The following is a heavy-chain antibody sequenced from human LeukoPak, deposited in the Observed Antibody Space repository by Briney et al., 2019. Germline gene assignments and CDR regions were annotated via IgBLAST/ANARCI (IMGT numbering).Heavy chain of an antibody. J-gene: IGHJ4*02. D-gene: IGHD2-2*01. V-gene: IGHV4-39*01. CDR3: AGYCSSTSCYDY. CDR1: GGSISSSSYY. CDR2: IYYSGST. Sequence: SSETLSLTCTVSGGSISSSSYYWGWIRQPPGKGLEWIGSIYYSGSTYYNPSLKSRVTISVDTSKNQFSLKLSSVTAADTAVYYCAGYCSSTSCYDYWGQGTLVTVSS.